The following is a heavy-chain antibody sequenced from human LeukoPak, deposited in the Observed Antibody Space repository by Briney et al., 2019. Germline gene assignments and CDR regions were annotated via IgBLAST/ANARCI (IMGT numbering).Heavy chain of an antibody. CDR1: SYRFTNFH. J-gene: IGHJ4*01. CDR3: ATILIGYNHFDY. D-gene: IGHD5-24*01. CDR2: VAATGERT. V-gene: IGHV1-46*01. Sequence: GASVKISCKASSYRFTNFHIHWVRQAPGQGLEWMGGVAATGERTMYAQKFQGRPTVTRDTSTNTVYMDLYNLKSEDTAVYFCATILIGYNHFDYWGQGTQVIVS.